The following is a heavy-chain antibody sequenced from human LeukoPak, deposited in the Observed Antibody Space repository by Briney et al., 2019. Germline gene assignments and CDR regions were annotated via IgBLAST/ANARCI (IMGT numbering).Heavy chain of an antibody. V-gene: IGHV3-7*03. D-gene: IGHD3-10*01. Sequence: GGSLRLSCAASGFTFSNSWMSWVRQAPGKGLEWVANIKQDESEKYYVDSVKGRFTISRDNAKNSLYLQMNSLRAEDTAVYYCARDGSGSYYKSLAFDYWGQGTLVTVSS. CDR3: ARDGSGSYYKSLAFDY. CDR2: IKQDESEK. CDR1: GFTFSNSW. J-gene: IGHJ4*02.